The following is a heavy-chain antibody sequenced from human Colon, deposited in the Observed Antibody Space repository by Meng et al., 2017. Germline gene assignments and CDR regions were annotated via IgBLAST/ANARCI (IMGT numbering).Heavy chain of an antibody. D-gene: IGHD6-13*01. CDR3: ARDLLRSGYSSSWLPNDY. J-gene: IGHJ4*02. CDR2: ISSSSSTI. V-gene: IGHV3-11*01. Sequence: GGSLRLSCAASGFTFSDYYMSWIRQAPGKGLEWVSYISSSSSTIYYADSVKGRFTISRDNAKNSLYLQMNSLRAEDTAVYYCARDLLRSGYSSSWLPNDYWGQGTLVTVSS. CDR1: GFTFSDYY.